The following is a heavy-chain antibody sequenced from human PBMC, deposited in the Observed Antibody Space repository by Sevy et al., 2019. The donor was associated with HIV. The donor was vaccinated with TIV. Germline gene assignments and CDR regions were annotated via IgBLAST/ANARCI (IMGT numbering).Heavy chain of an antibody. Sequence: SETLSLTCTVSGGSISSGGYYWSWIRQHPGKGLEWIGYIYYSGSTYYNPSLKSRVTISVDTSKNQFSLKLSSVTAADMAVYYCAREGNYYDSSGYYSGAFDIWGQGTMVTVSS. CDR1: GGSISSGGYY. V-gene: IGHV4-31*03. J-gene: IGHJ3*02. CDR3: AREGNYYDSSGYYSGAFDI. CDR2: IYYSGST. D-gene: IGHD3-22*01.